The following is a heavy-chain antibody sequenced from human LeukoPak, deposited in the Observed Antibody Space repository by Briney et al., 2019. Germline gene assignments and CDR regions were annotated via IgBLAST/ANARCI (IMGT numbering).Heavy chain of an antibody. D-gene: IGHD3-10*01. V-gene: IGHV3-48*02. CDR2: ISGSGSVS. CDR1: GFTFSSYN. CDR3: ARDGGFGFLASFDI. J-gene: IGHJ3*02. Sequence: GGSLRLSCAASGFTFSSYNMNWVRQAPGKGLEWISYISGSGSVSYYEDSVKGRFTISRDNAKNSLYLQMNSLRDEDTALYYCARDGGFGFLASFDIWGQGTMVTVSS.